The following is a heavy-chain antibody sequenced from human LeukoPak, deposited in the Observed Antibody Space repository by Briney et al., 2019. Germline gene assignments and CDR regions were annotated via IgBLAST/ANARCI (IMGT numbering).Heavy chain of an antibody. D-gene: IGHD5-12*01. CDR1: HYSISSGYY. J-gene: IGHJ4*02. V-gene: IGHV4-38-2*02. CDR2: IYHNGVK. Sequence: RSSETLSLTCTVSHYSISSGYYWGWIRQPPGKGLEWIGSIYHNGVKFYNPSLRSRISTSVDTSRNQFSLRLSSVTAADTAVYYCARLSGYDWESFYDYWGQGTLVTVSS. CDR3: ARLSGYDWESFYDY.